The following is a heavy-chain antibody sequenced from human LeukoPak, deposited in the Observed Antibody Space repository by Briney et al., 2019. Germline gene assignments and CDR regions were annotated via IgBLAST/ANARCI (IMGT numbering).Heavy chain of an antibody. CDR1: GFTFDTFG. D-gene: IGHD3-10*01. J-gene: IGHJ6*03. CDR3: ARDDSGYYYYMDF. CDR2: ISYSGRVI. V-gene: IGHV3-48*01. Sequence: HSGGSLRLSCAASGFTFDTFGMHWVRRAPGQGLEWLSYISYSGRVIYYADSVKGRFTISRDNDENSLYLQMSSLRAEDTAVYYSARDDSGYYYYMDFWGEGTTVTVSS.